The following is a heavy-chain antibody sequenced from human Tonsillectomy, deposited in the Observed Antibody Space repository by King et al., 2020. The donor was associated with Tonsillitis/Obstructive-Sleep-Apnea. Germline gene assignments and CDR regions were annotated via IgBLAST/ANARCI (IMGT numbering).Heavy chain of an antibody. CDR2: IWYDGSDK. J-gene: IGHJ3*02. Sequence: VQLVESGGGVVQPGRSLRLSCAASGFTFSSYGMHWVRQAPGKGLEWVAIIWYDGSDKYYADSVKGRFTISRDNSKNTLYLQMNSLRAKDTAVYYCAFSSGSCCGSEDEGWNDAFDIWGQGTMVTVSS. V-gene: IGHV3-33*01. CDR3: AFSSGSCCGSEDEGWNDAFDI. CDR1: GFTFSSYG. D-gene: IGHD3-10*01.